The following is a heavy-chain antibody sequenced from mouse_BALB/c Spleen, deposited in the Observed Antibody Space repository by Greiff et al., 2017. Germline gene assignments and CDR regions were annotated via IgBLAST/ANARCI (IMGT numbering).Heavy chain of an antibody. D-gene: IGHD1-1*01. CDR3: AREREDYYGSSYGY. J-gene: IGHJ2*01. V-gene: IGHV3-6*02. CDR2: ISYDGSN. Sequence: ESGPGLVKPSQSLSLTCSVTGYSITSGYYWNWIRQFPGNKLEWMGYISYDGSNNYNPSLKNRISITRDTSKNQFFLKLNSVTTEDTATYYCAREREDYYGSSYGYWGQGTTLTVSS. CDR1: GYSITSGYY.